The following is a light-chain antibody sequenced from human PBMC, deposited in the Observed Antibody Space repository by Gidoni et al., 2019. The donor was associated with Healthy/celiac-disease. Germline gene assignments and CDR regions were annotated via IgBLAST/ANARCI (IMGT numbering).Light chain of an antibody. CDR1: SSDVGRYNL. V-gene: IGLV2-23*01. CDR3: CSYAGSSTSLYV. Sequence: QSALTQPASVSGSPGPSITISCTGTSSDVGRYNLVSWYQQHPGKAPKLMIYEGSKRPSGVSNRFSGSKSGNTASLTISGLQAEDEADYYCCSYAGSSTSLYVFGTGTKVTVL. CDR2: EGS. J-gene: IGLJ1*01.